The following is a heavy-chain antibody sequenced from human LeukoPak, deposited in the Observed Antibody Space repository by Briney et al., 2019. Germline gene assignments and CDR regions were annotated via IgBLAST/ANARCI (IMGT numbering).Heavy chain of an antibody. CDR1: GGSISSGSYY. CDR2: IYTSGST. J-gene: IGHJ4*02. V-gene: IGHV4-61*02. CDR3: AREGYSYGYCFDY. Sequence: SETLSLTCTVSGGSISSGSYYWSWIRQPAGKGLEWIGRIYTSGSTNYNPSLKSRVTISVDTSKNQFSLKLSSVTAADTAVYYCAREGYSYGYCFDYWGQGTLVTVSS. D-gene: IGHD5-18*01.